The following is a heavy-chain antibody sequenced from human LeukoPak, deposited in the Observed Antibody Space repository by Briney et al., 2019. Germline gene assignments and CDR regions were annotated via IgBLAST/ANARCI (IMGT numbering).Heavy chain of an antibody. J-gene: IGHJ4*02. V-gene: IGHV3-64D*06. CDR1: GFTFSTYA. D-gene: IGHD3-10*01. CDR2: ISRNGGRT. CDR3: VKDLPSGGGVDY. Sequence: GGSLRLSCSASGFTFSTYAMHWVRQAPGKGLEYASAISRNGGRTYYADSVKGRFTISRDNSKNTLYLQMRAEDTAVYYCVKDLPSGGGVDYWGQGTLVTVSS.